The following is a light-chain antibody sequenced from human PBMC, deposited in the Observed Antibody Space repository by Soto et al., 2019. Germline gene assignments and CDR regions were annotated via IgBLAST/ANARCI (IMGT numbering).Light chain of an antibody. CDR1: QSVSSY. V-gene: IGKV3-11*01. CDR3: EQRSNWPGT. CDR2: DAS. J-gene: IGKJ1*01. Sequence: EIVLTQSPATLSLSPGERATLSCRASQSVSSYLAWYQQKPGQAPRLLIYDASNRATGIPARFSGSGSVTDYTLTISRLEPEDVVIYYCEQRSNWPGTFGRGTKVEIK.